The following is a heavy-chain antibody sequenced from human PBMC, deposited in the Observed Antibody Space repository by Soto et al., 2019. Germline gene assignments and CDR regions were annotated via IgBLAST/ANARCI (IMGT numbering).Heavy chain of an antibody. J-gene: IGHJ4*02. CDR3: ARVIKSPFYDSSGHLDY. D-gene: IGHD3-22*01. CDR1: GGSISSYY. Sequence: SETLSLTCTVSGGSISSYYWSWIRQPPGKGLEWIGYIYYSGSTNYNPSLKSRVTISVDTSKNQFSLKLSSVTAADTAVYYCARVIKSPFYDSSGHLDYWGQGTLVTVSS. CDR2: IYYSGST. V-gene: IGHV4-59*01.